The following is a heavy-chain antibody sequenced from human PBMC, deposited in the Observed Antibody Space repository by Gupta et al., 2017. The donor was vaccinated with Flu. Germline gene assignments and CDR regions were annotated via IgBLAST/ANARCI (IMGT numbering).Heavy chain of an antibody. J-gene: IGHJ4*02. Sequence: RQAPGQGRECMGGIIPIFGTANYAQKFQGRVTITADESTSTAYMELSSLRSEDTAVYYCARQRGYSGYDYSYWGQGTLVTVSS. D-gene: IGHD5-12*01. CDR2: IIPIFGTA. V-gene: IGHV1-69*01. CDR3: ARQRGYSGYDYSY.